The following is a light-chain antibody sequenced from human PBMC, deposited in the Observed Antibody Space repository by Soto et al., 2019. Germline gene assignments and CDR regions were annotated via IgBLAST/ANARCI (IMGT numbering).Light chain of an antibody. CDR3: SSYTSRSTVI. CDR2: DIN. V-gene: IGLV2-14*03. CDR1: SGDVGGYNY. J-gene: IGLJ2*01. Sequence: QSALTQPASVSGSPGQSITISCTGTSGDVGGYNYVSWYQQHPGKAPKLMIYDINNRPSGVSNRFSGSKSGNTASLTISGLQAEDEADYYCSSYTSRSTVIFGGGTKLTVL.